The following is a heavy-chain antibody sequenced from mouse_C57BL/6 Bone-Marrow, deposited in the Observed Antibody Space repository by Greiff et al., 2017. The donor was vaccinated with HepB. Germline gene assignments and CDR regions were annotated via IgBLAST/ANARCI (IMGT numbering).Heavy chain of an antibody. D-gene: IGHD2-3*01. CDR3: ARDDGYFLYYFDY. Sequence: QVQLQQPGAELVKPGASAKMSCKASGYTFTSYWITWVKQRPGQGLEWIGDIYPGSGSTNYNEKFKSKATLTVDTSSSTAYMQLSSLTSEDSAVYYCARDDGYFLYYFDYWGQGTTLTVSS. CDR2: IYPGSGST. J-gene: IGHJ2*01. CDR1: GYTFTSYW. V-gene: IGHV1-55*01.